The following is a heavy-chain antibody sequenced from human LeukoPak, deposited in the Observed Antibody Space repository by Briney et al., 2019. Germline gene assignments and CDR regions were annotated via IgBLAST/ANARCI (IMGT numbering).Heavy chain of an antibody. CDR1: GDTFIPYT. CDR3: ARDHCSPGTCLGGH. J-gene: IGHJ4*02. CDR2: IIPSLDVA. V-gene: IGHV1-69*04. D-gene: IGHD2-15*01. Sequence: SVTVSCKASGDTFIPYTFSWVRQAPGQGLEWIGRIIPSLDVANYAHKFQGRVTLSVDRDTATTYMEVTSLRSEDTAIYYCARDHCSPGTCLGGHWGQGTLVTVSS.